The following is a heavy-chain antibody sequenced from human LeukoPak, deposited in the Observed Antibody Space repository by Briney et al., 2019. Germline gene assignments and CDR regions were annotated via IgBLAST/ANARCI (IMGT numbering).Heavy chain of an antibody. J-gene: IGHJ6*02. CDR2: LNPSGGGS. CDR3: ASVYKYGMDV. Sequence: ASVNVSCKASGYTVTSYYLHWVRQALGKGLEWMGILNPSGGGSSYAQKFQGRATLTRTTSTNTVYMELSSLRSEDTAVYYCASVYKYGMDVWSQGTTVIVSS. CDR1: GYTVTSYY. V-gene: IGHV1-46*01.